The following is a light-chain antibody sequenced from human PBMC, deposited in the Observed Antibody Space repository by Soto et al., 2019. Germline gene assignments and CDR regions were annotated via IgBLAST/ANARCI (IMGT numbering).Light chain of an antibody. CDR2: DAT. J-gene: IGLJ3*02. CDR3: LLSYSGARV. CDR1: TGAVTSGHY. V-gene: IGLV7-46*01. Sequence: QTVVTQEPSLTVSPGGTVTLTCGSSTGAVTSGHYPYWFQQEPGQAPRTLICDATNKHSWTPARFSGSLLGGKAALTLSGAQPEDEAEYYCLLSYSGARVFGGGTQLTVL.